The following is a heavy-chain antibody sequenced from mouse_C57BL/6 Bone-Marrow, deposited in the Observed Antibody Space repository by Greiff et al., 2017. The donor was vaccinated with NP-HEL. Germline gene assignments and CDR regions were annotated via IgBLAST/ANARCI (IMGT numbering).Heavy chain of an antibody. V-gene: IGHV1-55*01. CDR1: GYTFTSYW. CDR2: IYPGSGST. J-gene: IGHJ2*01. CDR3: ARRGLDYFDY. Sequence: VQLQQSGAELVQPGASVKMSCKASGYTFTSYWITWVKQRPGQGLEWIGEIYPGSGSTNSNETFKSKATLTVDKSYSTAYMQLSSLTSEDSAVYYCARRGLDYFDYWGQGTTLTVSS.